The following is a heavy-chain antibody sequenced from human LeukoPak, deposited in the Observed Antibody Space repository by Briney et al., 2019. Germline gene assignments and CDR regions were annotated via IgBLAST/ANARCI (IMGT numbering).Heavy chain of an antibody. Sequence: EASVKVSCKASGYTFTSYYMHWVRQAPGQGLERMGIINPSGGSTSYAQKFQGRVTMTRDTSTSTVYMELSSLRSEDTAVYYCAKLYSYGLGFDYWGQGTLVTVSS. CDR3: AKLYSYGLGFDY. D-gene: IGHD5-18*01. CDR2: INPSGGST. J-gene: IGHJ4*02. CDR1: GYTFTSYY. V-gene: IGHV1-46*03.